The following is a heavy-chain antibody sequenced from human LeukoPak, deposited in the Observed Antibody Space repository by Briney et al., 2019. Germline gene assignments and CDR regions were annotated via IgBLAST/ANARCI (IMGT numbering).Heavy chain of an antibody. D-gene: IGHD3-22*01. J-gene: IGHJ6*03. CDR2: INPNSGGT. CDR1: GYTFTGYY. V-gene: IGHV1-2*02. Sequence: ASVKVSCKASGYTFTGYYMHWVRQAPGQGLEWMGWINPNSGGTDYAQKFQGRVTMTRDTSISAAYMELSRLKSDDTAVYYCARDLSMIPQVGYMDVWGKGTTVTVSS. CDR3: ARDLSMIPQVGYMDV.